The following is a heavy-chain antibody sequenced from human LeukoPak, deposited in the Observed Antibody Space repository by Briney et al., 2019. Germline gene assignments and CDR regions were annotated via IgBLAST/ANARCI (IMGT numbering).Heavy chain of an antibody. D-gene: IGHD1-1*01. CDR1: AFTFSSYG. V-gene: IGHV3-23*01. CDR2: ISGSGDST. CDR3: ATLRKSLWIPEFDF. J-gene: IGHJ4*02. Sequence: PGGSPRLSCAASAFTFSSYGVSWVRQAAGKGLEWVSTISGSGDSTYYADSVKGRFTISRDNSKNTLYLQMSSLRAEDTAVYYCATLRKSLWIPEFDFWGQGTLVTVSS.